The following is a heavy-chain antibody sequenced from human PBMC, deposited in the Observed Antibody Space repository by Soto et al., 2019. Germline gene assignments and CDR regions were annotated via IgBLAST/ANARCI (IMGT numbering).Heavy chain of an antibody. D-gene: IGHD2-15*01. V-gene: IGHV3-33*01. Sequence: VQLVESGGGVVQPGRSLRLSCAASGFSFISYGMHWVRQAPGKGLEWVAVIWYDGSNKYYADSVKGRFTISRDNSKNALYLEMNSLRAEDTAVYFCARTYCAGGSCPTDYYYYMDVWGKGTTVIVSS. CDR1: GFSFISYG. J-gene: IGHJ6*03. CDR3: ARTYCAGGSCPTDYYYYMDV. CDR2: IWYDGSNK.